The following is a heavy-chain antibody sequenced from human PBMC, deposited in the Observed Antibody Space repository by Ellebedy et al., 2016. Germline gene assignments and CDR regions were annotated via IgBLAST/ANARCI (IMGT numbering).Heavy chain of an antibody. V-gene: IGHV1-8*01. J-gene: IGHJ4*02. Sequence: ASVKVSXKASGYTFTSYDINWVRQATGQGLEWMGWMNPNSGNTGYAQKFQGRVTMTRNTSISTAYMELSSLRSEDTAVYYCARGRGYSSSLDYWGQGTLVTVSS. CDR1: GYTFTSYD. CDR3: ARGRGYSSSLDY. CDR2: MNPNSGNT. D-gene: IGHD6-13*01.